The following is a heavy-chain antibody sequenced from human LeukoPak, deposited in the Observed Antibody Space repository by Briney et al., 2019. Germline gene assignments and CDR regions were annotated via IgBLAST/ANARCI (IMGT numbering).Heavy chain of an antibody. CDR1: GGTFSSYA. Sequence: SVKVSCQASGGTFSSYAIRWVRQAPGQGLEWMGGIIPIFGTANYAQKFQGRVTITADESTSTAYMELSSLRSEDTAVYYCAREMMVAATPWFDPWGQGTLVTVSS. D-gene: IGHD2-15*01. CDR2: IIPIFGTA. CDR3: AREMMVAATPWFDP. J-gene: IGHJ5*02. V-gene: IGHV1-69*01.